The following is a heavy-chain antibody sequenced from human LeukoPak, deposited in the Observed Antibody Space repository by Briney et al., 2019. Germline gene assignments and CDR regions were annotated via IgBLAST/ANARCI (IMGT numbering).Heavy chain of an antibody. J-gene: IGHJ4*02. CDR3: ARGGFGSGSYFDH. V-gene: IGHV1-8*03. D-gene: IGHD3-10*01. Sequence: ASVKVSCKVSGYTFTNYDINWVRQAPGQGLEWMGWMNPDSGDTGYAQSFQGRITFTRDTSISTAYMELSSLISENPAVYYCARGGFGSGSYFDHWGQGTLVTVSS. CDR2: MNPDSGDT. CDR1: GYTFTNYD.